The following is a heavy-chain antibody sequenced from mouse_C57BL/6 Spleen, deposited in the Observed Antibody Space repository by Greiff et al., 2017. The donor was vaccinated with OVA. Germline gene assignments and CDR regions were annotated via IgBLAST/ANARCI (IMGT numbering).Heavy chain of an antibody. CDR2: IDPETGGT. CDR3: TRSGTYYSNFDY. CDR1: GYTFTDYE. J-gene: IGHJ2*01. Sequence: QVQLQQSGAELVRPGASVTLSCKASGYTFTDYEMHWVKQTPVHGLEWIGAIDPETGGTAYNQKFKGKAILTADKSSSTAYMELRSLTSEDSAVYYCTRSGTYYSNFDYWGQGTTLTVSS. D-gene: IGHD2-5*01. V-gene: IGHV1-15*01.